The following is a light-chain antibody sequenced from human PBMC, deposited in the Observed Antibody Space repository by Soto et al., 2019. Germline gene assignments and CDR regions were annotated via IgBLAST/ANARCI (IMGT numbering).Light chain of an antibody. J-gene: IGLJ3*02. CDR1: NSNIGSHT. CDR2: SNN. CDR3: SVWGDSLNGWV. Sequence: SVLTQPPSASGTPGQRVTISCSGSNSNIGSHTVNWYQQLPRTAPKLLMYSNNQRPSGVPDRFSGSKSGTSASLAISGLQSEDEADYYCSVWGDSLNGWVFGGGTKLTVL. V-gene: IGLV1-44*01.